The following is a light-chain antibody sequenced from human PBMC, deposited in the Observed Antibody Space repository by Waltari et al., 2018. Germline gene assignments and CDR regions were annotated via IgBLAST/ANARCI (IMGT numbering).Light chain of an antibody. V-gene: IGLV1-44*01. CDR2: SNN. CDR1: NSNVANSV. Sequence: QSALTQPPSASGFPGQRVTISCSGSNSNVANSVVPWYQQVPGTAPRLLIYSNNYRPSGVPDRFSGSKSGTSASLAISGLQSDDEATYYCATWDDRLTGVVFGGGTKVTV. CDR3: ATWDDRLTGVV. J-gene: IGLJ2*01.